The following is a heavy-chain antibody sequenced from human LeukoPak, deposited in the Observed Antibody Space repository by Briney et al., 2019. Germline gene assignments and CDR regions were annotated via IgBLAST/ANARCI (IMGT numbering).Heavy chain of an antibody. D-gene: IGHD6-19*01. CDR2: ISGGSSTT. V-gene: IGHV3-48*01. CDR1: GFTFNTYS. CDR3: ARRGYTSGWDY. Sequence: PGGSLRLSCAASGFTFNTYSMNWVRQAPGKGLEWVSYISGGSSTTYYADSVRGRFTISRDNGKNSLYLQMDSLRAEDTAVYYCARRGYTSGWDYWGQGTLVTVSS. J-gene: IGHJ4*02.